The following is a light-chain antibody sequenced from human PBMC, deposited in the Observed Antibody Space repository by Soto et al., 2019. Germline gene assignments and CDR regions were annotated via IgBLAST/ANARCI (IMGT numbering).Light chain of an antibody. V-gene: IGKV1-5*03. CDR2: KSA. Sequence: DIQMTQSPATLSASVGDSVTITCRASQSIHSWLAWYQQKPGNAPKLLIYKSATVESGVPSRFSGSGSETDFTLTINSLQPDDFATYYCLQYFDYYRTFGQGTKVEIK. CDR1: QSIHSW. CDR3: LQYFDYYRT. J-gene: IGKJ1*01.